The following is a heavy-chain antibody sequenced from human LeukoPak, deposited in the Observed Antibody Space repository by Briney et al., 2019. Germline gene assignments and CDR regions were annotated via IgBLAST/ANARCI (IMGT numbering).Heavy chain of an antibody. CDR3: ARGFPTSRWFDP. CDR1: GGSINSGGYS. V-gene: IGHV4-30-2*01. D-gene: IGHD1-26*01. CDR2: IYHSGNT. J-gene: IGHJ5*02. Sequence: SETLSLTCADSGGSINSGGYSWSWIRQPPGKGLEWIGYIYHSGNTYYNPSLKSRVTISVDRSKNQFSLKLRSVTAADTAVYYCARGFPTSRWFDPRGQGTLVTVSS.